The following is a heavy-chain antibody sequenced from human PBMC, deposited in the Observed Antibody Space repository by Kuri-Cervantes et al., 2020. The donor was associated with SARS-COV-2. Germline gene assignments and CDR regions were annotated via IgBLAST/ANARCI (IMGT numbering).Heavy chain of an antibody. D-gene: IGHD2-2*01. CDR2: IVVGSGNT. CDR1: GFTSTSSA. CDR3: AAGLPAAMDYYYYYMDV. V-gene: IGHV1-58*02. J-gene: IGHJ6*03. Sequence: SVKVSCKASGFTSTSSAMQWVRQARGQRLEWIGWIVVGSGNTNYAQKFQERVTITRDMSTSTAYMELSSLRSEDTAVYYCAAGLPAAMDYYYYYMDVWGKGTTVTVSS.